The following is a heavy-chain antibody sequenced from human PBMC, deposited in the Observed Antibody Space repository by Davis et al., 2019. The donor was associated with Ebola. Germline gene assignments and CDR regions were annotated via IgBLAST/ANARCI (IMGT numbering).Heavy chain of an antibody. Sequence: ASVKVSCKASGYTFTSYYMHWVRQAPGQGLEWMGIINPSGGSTSYAQKFQGRVTMTRDTSTSTVYMELSSLRSDDTAVYYCARSNYDFWSGYYWDYYYGMDVWGQGTTVTVSS. V-gene: IGHV1-46*01. CDR2: INPSGGST. D-gene: IGHD3-3*01. J-gene: IGHJ6*02. CDR1: GYTFTSYY. CDR3: ARSNYDFWSGYYWDYYYGMDV.